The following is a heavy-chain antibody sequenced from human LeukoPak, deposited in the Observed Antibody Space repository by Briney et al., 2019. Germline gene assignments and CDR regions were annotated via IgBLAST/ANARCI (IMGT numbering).Heavy chain of an antibody. CDR3: AKDAVAGTWLHY. D-gene: IGHD6-19*01. J-gene: IGHJ4*02. V-gene: IGHV3-43*02. CDR2: IRGDGRTT. Sequence: HPGGSLRLSCAASGFTFGDYAMHWVRQAPGKGLEWVSLIRGDGRTTSYAGSVKSRFTISRDNSKNSLYLQMSSLSGEDTAMYYCAKDAVAGTWLHYWGQGTLVTVSS. CDR1: GFTFGDYA.